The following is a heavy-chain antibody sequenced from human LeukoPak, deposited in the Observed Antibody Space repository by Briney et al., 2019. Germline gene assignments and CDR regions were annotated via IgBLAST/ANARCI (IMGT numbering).Heavy chain of an antibody. V-gene: IGHV3-23*01. Sequence: PGGSLRLSCAASGFTFSSYGMSWVRQAPGKGLEWVSAISGSGGSTYYADSVKGRFTISRDNSKNTLYLQMNSLRAEDTAVYYCARRGYYDSSGYDCWGQGTLVTVSS. CDR3: ARRGYYDSSGYDC. D-gene: IGHD3-22*01. J-gene: IGHJ4*02. CDR1: GFTFSSYG. CDR2: ISGSGGST.